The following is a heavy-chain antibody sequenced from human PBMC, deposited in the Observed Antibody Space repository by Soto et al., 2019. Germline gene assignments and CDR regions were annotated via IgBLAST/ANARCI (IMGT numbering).Heavy chain of an antibody. Sequence: GGSLRLSCAASGFTFSSYWMSWVRQAPGKGLEWVANIKQDGSEKYYVDSVKGRFTISRDNAKNSLYLQMNSLRAEDTAVYYCAGTSSLQWYYMDVWDEGSTVTVSS. D-gene: IGHD1-7*01. CDR1: GFTFSSYW. V-gene: IGHV3-7*01. J-gene: IGHJ6*03. CDR3: AGTSSLQWYYMDV. CDR2: IKQDGSEK.